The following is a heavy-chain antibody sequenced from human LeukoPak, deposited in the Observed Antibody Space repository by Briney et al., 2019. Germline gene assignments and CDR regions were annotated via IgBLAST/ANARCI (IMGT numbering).Heavy chain of an antibody. D-gene: IGHD4-17*01. V-gene: IGHV7-4-1*02. J-gene: IGHJ4*02. CDR3: ARFHDYGDYVVSFDY. CDR2: INTNTGNP. Sequence: ASVKVSCKASGYTFTGYYMHWVRQAPGQGLEWMGWINTNTGNPTYAQGFTGRFVFSLDTSVSTAYLQISSLKAEDTAVYYCARFHDYGDYVVSFDYWGQGTLVTVSS. CDR1: GYTFTGYY.